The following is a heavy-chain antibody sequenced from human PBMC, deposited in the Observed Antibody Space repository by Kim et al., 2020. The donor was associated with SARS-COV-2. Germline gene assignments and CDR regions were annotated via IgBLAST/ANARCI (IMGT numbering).Heavy chain of an antibody. D-gene: IGHD6-19*01. V-gene: IGHV1-2*06. CDR2: INPNSGGT. J-gene: IGHJ4*02. Sequence: ASVKVSCKTSGYTFTDYYIHWVRQAPGQGLEWMGRINPNSGGTNYAQKFQGRVTMTRDTSISTADMELSSLISDDTAVYYCARTTLTTYSSGWPIDYWGQGTLVTVSS. CDR1: GYTFTDYY. CDR3: ARTTLTTYSSGWPIDY.